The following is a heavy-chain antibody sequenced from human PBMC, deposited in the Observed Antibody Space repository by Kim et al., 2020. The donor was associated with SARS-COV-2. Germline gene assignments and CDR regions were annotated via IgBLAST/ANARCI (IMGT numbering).Heavy chain of an antibody. J-gene: IGHJ4*01. CDR1: GGSFSGYY. V-gene: IGHV4-34*01. CDR3: ARGPLYDFWSGYSGYFDY. D-gene: IGHD3-3*01. Sequence: SETLSLTCAVYGGSFSGYYWSWIRQPPGKGLEWIGEINHSGSTNYNPSLKSRVTISVDTSKNQFSLKLSSVTAADTAVYYCARGPLYDFWSGYSGYFDY. CDR2: INHSGST.